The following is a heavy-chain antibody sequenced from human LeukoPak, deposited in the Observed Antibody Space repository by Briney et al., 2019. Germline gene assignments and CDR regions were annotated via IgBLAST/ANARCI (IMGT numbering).Heavy chain of an antibody. CDR3: AGVRTAGTGPDC. J-gene: IGHJ4*02. Sequence: PSETLSLTRTVSGASVSSGIYYWSWIRQPPGKGLEWIGFMHHSGSTSHHPSLQNRVTMSVDTSKNQLSLKLTSATAADTAMYFCAGVRTAGTGPDCWGQGTLVTVSS. CDR1: GASVSSGIYY. D-gene: IGHD6-13*01. V-gene: IGHV4-61*01. CDR2: MHHSGST.